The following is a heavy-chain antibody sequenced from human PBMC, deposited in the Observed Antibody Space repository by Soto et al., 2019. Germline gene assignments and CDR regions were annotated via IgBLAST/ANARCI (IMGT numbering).Heavy chain of an antibody. Sequence: QVQLVESGGGLVKPGGSLRLSCAASGFTFDDYHMTWIRQAPGKGLEWISYISSSSDTIYYADSVKGRFTISRDSAKKSLILQMNTLRVDDTAMYYGAGDPGLSIYSSCRYFAPGGKGTLVPVCS. D-gene: IGHD6-6*01. J-gene: IGHJ4*02. CDR2: ISSSSDTI. CDR3: AGDPGLSIYSSCRYFAP. V-gene: IGHV3-11*01. CDR1: GFTFDDYH.